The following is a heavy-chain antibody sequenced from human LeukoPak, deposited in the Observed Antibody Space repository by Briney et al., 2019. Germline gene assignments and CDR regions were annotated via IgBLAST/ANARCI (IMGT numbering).Heavy chain of an antibody. J-gene: IGHJ4*02. V-gene: IGHV4-59*04. D-gene: IGHD3-22*01. CDR3: ASIYYDRPFDY. CDR1: GGSISSYY. CDR2: IYHSGST. Sequence: SEALSLTCTVSGGSISSYYWSWIRQPPGKGLEWIGYIYHSGSTYYNPSLKSRVTISVDSSKNQFSLKLSSVTAADTAVYYCASIYYDRPFDYWGQGTLVTVSS.